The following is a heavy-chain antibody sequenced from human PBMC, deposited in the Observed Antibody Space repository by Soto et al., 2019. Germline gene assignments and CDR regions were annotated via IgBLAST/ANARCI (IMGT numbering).Heavy chain of an antibody. CDR3: AIRIDYDFWSGSCYYGMDV. J-gene: IGHJ6*02. D-gene: IGHD3-3*01. CDR1: GYSFTSYW. Sequence: PGESLKISCKGSGYSFTSYWIRWVRQMPGKGLEWMGIIYPGDSDTRYSPSFQGQVTISADKSISTAYLQWSSLKASDTAMYYCAIRIDYDFWSGSCYYGMDVWGQGTTVTVSS. CDR2: IYPGDSDT. V-gene: IGHV5-51*01.